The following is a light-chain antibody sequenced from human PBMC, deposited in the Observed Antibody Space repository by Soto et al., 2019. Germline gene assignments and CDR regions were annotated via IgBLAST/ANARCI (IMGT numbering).Light chain of an antibody. V-gene: IGKV1-9*01. CDR2: AAY. Sequence: DIQLTQSPSFLSASVGDRVTITCRASQGISSYLDWYQQKPGKAPNLLIFAAYTWQSGVPSRFGGSGSGTEFTLTISSLQPEDFTTYYCQQFDSYPRTFGQGTKVEIK. CDR3: QQFDSYPRT. J-gene: IGKJ1*01. CDR1: QGISSY.